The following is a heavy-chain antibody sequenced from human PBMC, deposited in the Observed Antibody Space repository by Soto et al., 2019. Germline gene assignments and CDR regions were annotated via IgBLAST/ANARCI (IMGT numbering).Heavy chain of an antibody. CDR1: GFTFSSYA. Sequence: EVQLLESGGGLVQPGGSLRLSCAASGFTFSSYAMSWVRQAPGKGLEWVSAISGSGGSTYYADSVKGRFTISRDNSKNTLYLQMNSLRAEDTAVYYCARSGSPFGDYYYGMDVWGQGTTVTVSS. CDR2: ISGSGGST. J-gene: IGHJ6*02. V-gene: IGHV3-23*01. CDR3: ARSGSPFGDYYYGMDV. D-gene: IGHD1-26*01.